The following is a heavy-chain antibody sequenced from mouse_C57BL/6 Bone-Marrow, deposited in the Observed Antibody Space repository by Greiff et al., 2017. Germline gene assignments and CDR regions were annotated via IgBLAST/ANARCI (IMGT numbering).Heavy chain of an antibody. J-gene: IGHJ3*01. V-gene: IGHV1-55*01. CDR3: ARGGITTVVPFAY. CDR1: GYTFTSYW. D-gene: IGHD1-1*01. CDR2: IYPGSGST. Sequence: QVQLKQPGAELVKPGASVKMSCKASGYTFTSYWITWVKQRPGQGLEWIGDIYPGSGSTNYNEKFKSKATLTVDTSSSTAYMQLSSLTSEDSAVYYCARGGITTVVPFAYWGQGTLVTVSA.